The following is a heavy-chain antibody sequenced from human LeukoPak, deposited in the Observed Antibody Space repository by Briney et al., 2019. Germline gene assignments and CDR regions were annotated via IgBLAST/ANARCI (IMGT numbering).Heavy chain of an antibody. CDR1: GYSFTSYW. CDR2: IDPSDSYT. D-gene: IGHD3-10*01. Sequence: GESLKISCKGSGYSFTSYWISWVRQMPGKGLEWMGRIDPSDSYTNYSPSFQGHVTISADKSISTAYLQWSSLKASDTAMYYCARHPIGFGDYYYYYYGMDVWGKGTTVTVSS. J-gene: IGHJ6*04. V-gene: IGHV5-10-1*01. CDR3: ARHPIGFGDYYYYYYGMDV.